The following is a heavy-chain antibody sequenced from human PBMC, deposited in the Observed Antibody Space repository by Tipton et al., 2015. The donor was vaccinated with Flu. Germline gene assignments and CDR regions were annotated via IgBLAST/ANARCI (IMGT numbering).Heavy chain of an antibody. CDR1: GYGFTSYY. Sequence: VQLVQSGGEVKEPGESLKISCKGSGYGFTSYYIAWVRQMPGRGLEWMGIIYPGDSGARYSPSLQGQVTISADKSSRTAFLQWSSLKAADSAIYYCSRQIYCDGTSLRGLDVWGQGTTVSVSS. J-gene: IGHJ6*02. CDR2: IYPGDSGA. CDR3: SRQIYCDGTSLRGLDV. D-gene: IGHD1-7*01. V-gene: IGHV5-51*01.